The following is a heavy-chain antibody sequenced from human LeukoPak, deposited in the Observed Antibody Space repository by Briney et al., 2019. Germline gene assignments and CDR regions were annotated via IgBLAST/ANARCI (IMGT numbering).Heavy chain of an antibody. CDR3: ARDRGY. CDR1: GFTFNTYP. CDR2: ISDSGGST. V-gene: IGHV3-23*01. J-gene: IGHJ4*02. Sequence: GGPLRLSCAASGFTFNTYPMMWVRQAPGKGLEWVSAISDSGGSTYYADSVKGRFTISRDNFKNILYLHMNSLSADDTAIYSCARDRGYWGQGTLVTVSS.